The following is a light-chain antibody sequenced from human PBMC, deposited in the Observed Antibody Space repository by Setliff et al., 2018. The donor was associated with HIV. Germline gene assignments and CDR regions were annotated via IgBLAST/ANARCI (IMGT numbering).Light chain of an antibody. V-gene: IGLV2-8*01. Sequence: QSALTQPPSASGSPGQSVTISCTGTSSDVGGYNYVSWYQQHPGKAPQVMIYEVNKRPSGVPDLFSGSKSGNTASLTVSGLQADDEADYYCSSYAGSNNMIFGGGTKVTVL. CDR3: SSYAGSNNMI. CDR2: EVN. J-gene: IGLJ2*01. CDR1: SSDVGGYNY.